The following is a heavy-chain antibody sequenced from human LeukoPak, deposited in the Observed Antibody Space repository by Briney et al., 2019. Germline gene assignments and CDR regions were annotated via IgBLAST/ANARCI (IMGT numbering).Heavy chain of an antibody. J-gene: IGHJ4*02. D-gene: IGHD4-17*01. V-gene: IGHV3-23*01. CDR1: RFSLGHFV. Sequence: GGSLRLSCTPSRFSLGHFVMSWVRQAPGKGLEWVATIGKNQYYADSVKGRFTISKDNSKNMMYLQMDSLGVDDTAIYYCAKGSNGDYDNWGQGTLVTVSS. CDR3: AKGSNGDYDN. CDR2: IGKNQ.